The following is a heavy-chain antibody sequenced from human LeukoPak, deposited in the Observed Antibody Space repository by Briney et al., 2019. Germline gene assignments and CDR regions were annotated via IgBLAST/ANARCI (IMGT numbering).Heavy chain of an antibody. J-gene: IGHJ4*02. CDR1: GFTFSSYA. D-gene: IGHD1-26*01. CDR3: ARGARSGSYYFFYFDS. V-gene: IGHV3-30*04. Sequence: GRSLRLSCAASGFTFSSYAMHWVRQAPGKGLEWVAVISYDGSNKYYADSVKGRFTNSRDNSKNTLYLQMNSLRAEDTAVYYCARGARSGSYYFFYFDSWGQGTLAPVPS. CDR2: ISYDGSNK.